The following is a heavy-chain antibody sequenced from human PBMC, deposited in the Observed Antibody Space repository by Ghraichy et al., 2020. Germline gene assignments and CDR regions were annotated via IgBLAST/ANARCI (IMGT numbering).Heavy chain of an antibody. V-gene: IGHV3-7*01. CDR1: GFTFSSYW. CDR3: ARVSGTTSYGMDV. D-gene: IGHD1-1*01. J-gene: IGHJ6*02. Sequence: GGSLRLSCAASGFTFSSYWMSWVRQAPGKGLEWVANIKQDGSEKYYVDSVKGRFTISRDNAKNSLYLQMNSLRAEDTAVYYCARVSGTTSYGMDVWGQGTTVTVSS. CDR2: IKQDGSEK.